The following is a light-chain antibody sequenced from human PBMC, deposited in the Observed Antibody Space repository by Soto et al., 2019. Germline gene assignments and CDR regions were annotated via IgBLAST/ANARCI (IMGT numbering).Light chain of an antibody. CDR1: NIDSRT. Sequence: SYELTQAPWVSVAPGQTATISCGENNIDSRTVHWYQQKPGQAPLLVVYDNSFRPSGIPNRFSGSNSGNTATLTISRVEAGDEADYYCQVWDNVDDHIYVFGTGTKVTVL. J-gene: IGLJ1*01. CDR2: DNS. CDR3: QVWDNVDDHIYV. V-gene: IGLV3-21*02.